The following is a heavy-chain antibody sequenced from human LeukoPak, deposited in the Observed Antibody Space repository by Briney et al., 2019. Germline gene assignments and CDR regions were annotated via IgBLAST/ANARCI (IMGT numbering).Heavy chain of an antibody. Sequence: GGSLRLSCAASGFTFSRYSMNWVRQAPGKGLEWVASISNTSTYIYYADSVKGRFTISRDNSKNSLYLQMNSLRTEDTALYYCAKNGVAGAPTYYYYMDVWGKGTTVTVSS. CDR1: GFTFSRYS. CDR3: AKNGVAGAPTYYYYMDV. V-gene: IGHV3-21*04. D-gene: IGHD6-19*01. J-gene: IGHJ6*03. CDR2: ISNTSTYI.